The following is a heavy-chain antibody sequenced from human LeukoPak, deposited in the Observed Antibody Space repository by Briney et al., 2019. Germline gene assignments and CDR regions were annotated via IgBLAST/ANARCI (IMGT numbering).Heavy chain of an antibody. V-gene: IGHV3-74*01. D-gene: IGHD1-26*01. CDR2: ITNDGSST. Sequence: PGGSLRLSCAASGLTFSSHWMHWVRQAPGKGLVWVSRITNDGSSTTYADSVKGRFTISRDNSKNTLYLQMNSLRAEDTAVYYCARDDRYSGSFDFDYWGQGTLVTVSS. CDR3: ARDDRYSGSFDFDY. CDR1: GLTFSSHW. J-gene: IGHJ4*02.